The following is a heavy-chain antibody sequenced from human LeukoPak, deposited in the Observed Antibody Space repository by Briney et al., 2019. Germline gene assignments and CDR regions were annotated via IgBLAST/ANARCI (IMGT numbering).Heavy chain of an antibody. CDR2: ISSSSSYI. Sequence: GGSLRLSCAASGFTFSSYSMNWVRQAPGKGLEXXSSISSSSSYIYYADSVKGRFTISRDNAKNSLYLQMNSLRAEDTAVYYCARAVAMVPAFDIWGQGTMVTVSS. CDR1: GFTFSSYS. V-gene: IGHV3-21*01. CDR3: ARAVAMVPAFDI. J-gene: IGHJ3*02. D-gene: IGHD3-10*01.